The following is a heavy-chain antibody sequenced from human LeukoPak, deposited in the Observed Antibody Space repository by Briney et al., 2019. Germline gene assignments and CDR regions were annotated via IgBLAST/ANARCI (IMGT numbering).Heavy chain of an antibody. CDR2: INPNRGGT. CDR3: ARDGKAAYGYYYYYYMDV. V-gene: IGHV1-2*02. D-gene: IGHD3-16*01. J-gene: IGHJ6*03. Sequence: GASVKVSCKASGYTFTGYYMHWVRQAPGQGLEWMGWINPNRGGTNYAQKSQGRVTMTRETSISTAYMELSRLRSADTAVYYCARDGKAAYGYYYYYYMDVWGKGTTVTVSS. CDR1: GYTFTGYY.